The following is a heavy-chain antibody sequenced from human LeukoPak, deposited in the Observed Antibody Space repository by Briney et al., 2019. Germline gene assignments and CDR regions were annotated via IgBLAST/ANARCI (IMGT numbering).Heavy chain of an antibody. CDR3: ARTSEWLTFDY. Sequence: PSGTLSLTCTVSGGSISSYYWSWIRQPPGKGLEWIGYIYYSGSTNYNPSLKSRVTISVDTSKNQFSLKLSSVTAADTAVYYCARTSEWLTFDYWGQGTLVTVSS. D-gene: IGHD5-12*01. CDR1: GGSISSYY. CDR2: IYYSGST. J-gene: IGHJ4*02. V-gene: IGHV4-59*01.